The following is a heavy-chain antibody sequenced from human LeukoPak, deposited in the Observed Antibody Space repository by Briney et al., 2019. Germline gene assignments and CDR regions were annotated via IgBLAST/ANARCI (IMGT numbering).Heavy chain of an antibody. D-gene: IGHD1-1*01. Sequence: GGSLRLSCAASGFTFSSYSMNWVRQAPGKGLEWVSYISSSSSTIYYADSVKGRFTISRDNAKNSLYLQMNSLRAEDTAVYYCARGACTSPDPDAFDIWGQGTMVTVSS. CDR2: ISSSSSTI. CDR3: ARGACTSPDPDAFDI. V-gene: IGHV3-48*04. CDR1: GFTFSSYS. J-gene: IGHJ3*02.